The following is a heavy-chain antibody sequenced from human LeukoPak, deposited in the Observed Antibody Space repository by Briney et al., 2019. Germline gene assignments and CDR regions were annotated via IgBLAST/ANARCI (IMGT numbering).Heavy chain of an antibody. CDR1: GFTFSSYW. J-gene: IGHJ4*02. CDR3: ARGDSSSSIDY. CDR2: IWYDGSNK. V-gene: IGHV3-33*08. Sequence: GSLRLSCAASGFTFSSYWMSWVRQAPGKGLEWVAVIWYDGSNKYYADSVKGRFTISRDNSKNTLYLQMNSLRAEDTAVYYCARGDSSSSIDYWGQGTLVTVSS. D-gene: IGHD6-6*01.